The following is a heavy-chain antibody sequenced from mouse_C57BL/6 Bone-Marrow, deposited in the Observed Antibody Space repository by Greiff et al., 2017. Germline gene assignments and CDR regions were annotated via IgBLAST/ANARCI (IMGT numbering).Heavy chain of an antibody. CDR2: IYPGSGST. CDR1: GYTFTSYW. V-gene: IGHV1-55*01. D-gene: IGHD1-1*01. CDR3: AGAEVITTVEDY. J-gene: IGHJ2*01. Sequence: QVQLKQSGAELVKPGASVKMSCKASGYTFTSYWINWVKQRPGQGLEWIGDIYPGSGSTNYNEKFKSKATLTVDTSSSTAYMQLSSLTSEDSAVYCCAGAEVITTVEDYWGQGTTLTVSS.